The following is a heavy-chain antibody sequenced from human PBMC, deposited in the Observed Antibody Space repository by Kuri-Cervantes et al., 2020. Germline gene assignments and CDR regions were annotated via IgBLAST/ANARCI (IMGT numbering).Heavy chain of an antibody. D-gene: IGHD3-10*01. J-gene: IGHJ6*03. CDR2: IYFSGST. V-gene: IGHV4-59*01. CDR1: GGSTTNYY. CDR3: ARSPRGLGPYMDV. Sequence: GSLRLSCVVSGGSTTNYYWNWIRQPPGKELEWIGYIYFSGSTNYSPSLKSRVTISVDTSKNQFFLDLRSVTAADTAVYYCARSPRGLGPYMDVWGKGTTVTVSS.